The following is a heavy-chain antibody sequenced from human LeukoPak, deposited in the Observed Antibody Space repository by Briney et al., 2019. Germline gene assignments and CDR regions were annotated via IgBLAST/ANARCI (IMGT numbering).Heavy chain of an antibody. D-gene: IGHD4-17*01. Sequence: PGGSLRLSCAASGFTFSLYEMNWVRQAPGKGLEWLACISSSGSTIYYADSVKGRFTISRDNAKNSLYLQMNSLRAEDTAVYYCARKFVDYGIFDYWGQGTLVTVSS. V-gene: IGHV3-48*03. CDR1: GFTFSLYE. J-gene: IGHJ4*02. CDR2: ISSSGSTI. CDR3: ARKFVDYGIFDY.